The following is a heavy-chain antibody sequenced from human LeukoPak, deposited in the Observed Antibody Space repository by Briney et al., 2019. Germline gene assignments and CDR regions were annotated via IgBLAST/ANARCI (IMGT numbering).Heavy chain of an antibody. CDR3: ARDSGYDSSGYFNY. V-gene: IGHV3-53*01. Sequence: GGSLRLSCAASGFTVSSNYMTWVRQAPGKGLECVSVIYSGGSTYYTDSVKGRFTISRDNSKNTLYLQMNSLRAEDTAVYYCARDSGYDSSGYFNYWGQGTLVTVSS. J-gene: IGHJ4*02. CDR2: IYSGGST. CDR1: GFTVSSNY. D-gene: IGHD3-22*01.